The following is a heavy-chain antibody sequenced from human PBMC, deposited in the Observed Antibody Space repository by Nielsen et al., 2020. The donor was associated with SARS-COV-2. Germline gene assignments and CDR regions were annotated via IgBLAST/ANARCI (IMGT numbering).Heavy chain of an antibody. V-gene: IGHV3-30-3*01. D-gene: IGHD6-13*01. CDR2: ISYDGSNK. J-gene: IGHJ6*02. Sequence: GESLKISCAASGFTFSSYAMHWVRQAPGKGLEWVAVISYDGSNKYYADSEKGRFTISRDNSKNTLYLQMNSLRAEDTAVYYCARDATHGIAAALDWGMDVWGQGTTVTVSS. CDR3: ARDATHGIAAALDWGMDV. CDR1: GFTFSSYA.